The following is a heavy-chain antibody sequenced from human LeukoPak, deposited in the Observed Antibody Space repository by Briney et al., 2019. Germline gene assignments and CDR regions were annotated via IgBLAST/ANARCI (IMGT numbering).Heavy chain of an antibody. CDR1: GFTFSNAW. CDR3: TIGVYGGLYYYYGMDV. Sequence: NSGGSLRLSCAASGFTFSNAWMSWVRQAPGKGLEWVGRIKSKTDGGTTDYAAPVKGRFTISRDDSKTTLYLQMNSLKTEDTAVYYCTIGVYGGLYYYYGMDVWGQGTTVTVSS. D-gene: IGHD5/OR15-5a*01. J-gene: IGHJ6*02. V-gene: IGHV3-15*01. CDR2: IKSKTDGGTT.